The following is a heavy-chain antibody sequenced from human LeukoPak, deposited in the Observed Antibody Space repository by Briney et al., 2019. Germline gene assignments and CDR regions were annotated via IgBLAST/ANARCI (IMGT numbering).Heavy chain of an antibody. J-gene: IGHJ4*02. V-gene: IGHV3-48*01. CDR1: GFTFSSYS. D-gene: IGHD5-24*01. Sequence: GGSLRLSCAASGFTFSSYSMNWVRQAPGKGLEWVSYISSSSSTIYYADSVKGRFIISRDNAKNSLYLQMNSLRAEDTAVYYCARDGGARDGYSLDYWGQGTLVTVSS. CDR3: ARDGGARDGYSLDY. CDR2: ISSSSSTI.